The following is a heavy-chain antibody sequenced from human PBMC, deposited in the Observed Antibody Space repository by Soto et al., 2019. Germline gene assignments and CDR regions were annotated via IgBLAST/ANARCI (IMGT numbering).Heavy chain of an antibody. J-gene: IGHJ3*01. CDR2: IHDGVTA. CDR1: GDTLDTRMYF. V-gene: IGHV4-39*02. D-gene: IGHD3-16*01. Sequence: QLRLEESGPGLVKPSVTLSLTCTLSGDTLDTRMYFCSWSRPPPGKGLEWSANIHDGVTAEYGPTIRSRATISVDTSKNNFALNLSSVTPAGAAVYFCGRGGAGGGFDLWGRGTLVSVSS. CDR3: GRGGAGGGFDL.